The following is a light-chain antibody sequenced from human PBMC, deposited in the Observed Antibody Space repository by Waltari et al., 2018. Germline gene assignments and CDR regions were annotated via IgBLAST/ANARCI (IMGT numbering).Light chain of an antibody. Sequence: QSVLTQPPSASGTPGQRVTVSCSGSSSNIGGNYVYWYQQSPGTAPKLLSYKNKPRPSGVPDRFAGSKSGTSASLAISGRRSEDEADYYCARWDAILSGRVFGGGTKVTVL. J-gene: IGLJ2*01. CDR3: ARWDAILSGRV. CDR1: SSNIGGNY. CDR2: KNK. V-gene: IGLV1-47*01.